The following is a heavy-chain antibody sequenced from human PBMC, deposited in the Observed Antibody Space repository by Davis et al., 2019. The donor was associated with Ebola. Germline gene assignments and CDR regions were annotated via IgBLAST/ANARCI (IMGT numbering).Heavy chain of an antibody. CDR1: VYTFTHFY. CDR3: ARDVRGITGPSEY. D-gene: IGHD1-1*01. V-gene: IGHV1-18*04. J-gene: IGHJ4*02. Sequence: SVTVSRLASVYTFTHFYMHSVRQPPAQGLEWMGWISTYNGNTNYAQKVQGRITMTTDTSTSTAYMELRSLRSDDTARYYCARDVRGITGPSEYWGQGTLVTVSS. CDR2: ISTYNGNT.